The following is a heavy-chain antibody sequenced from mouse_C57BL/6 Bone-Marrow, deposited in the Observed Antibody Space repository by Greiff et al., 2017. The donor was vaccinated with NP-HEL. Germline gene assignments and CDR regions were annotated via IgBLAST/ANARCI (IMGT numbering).Heavy chain of an antibody. CDR2: IYPRDGST. D-gene: IGHD2-4*01. Sequence: VQLQQSGPELVKPGASVKLSCKASGYTFTSYDINWVKQRPGQGLEWIGLIYPRDGSTKYNEKFKGKATLTVDTSSSTAYMELHSLTSEDSAVYFCARGGYDDYGVFAYWGQGTLVTVSA. CDR3: ARGGYDDYGVFAY. J-gene: IGHJ3*01. CDR1: GYTFTSYD. V-gene: IGHV1-85*01.